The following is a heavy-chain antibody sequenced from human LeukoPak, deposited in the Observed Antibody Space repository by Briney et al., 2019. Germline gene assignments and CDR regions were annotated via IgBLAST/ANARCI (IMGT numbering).Heavy chain of an antibody. CDR3: ARDRTGDLDY. D-gene: IGHD3/OR15-3a*01. Sequence: PGGSLRLSCAASGFTFSEYEMTWVRHSPGKGLEWISYISSDGSYIYYADSVKGRFTISRDNAKNSVYMQMNSLRVEDTAVYYCARDRTGDLDYWGQGTLVSVSS. CDR2: ISSDGSYI. J-gene: IGHJ4*02. CDR1: GFTFSEYE. V-gene: IGHV3-48*03.